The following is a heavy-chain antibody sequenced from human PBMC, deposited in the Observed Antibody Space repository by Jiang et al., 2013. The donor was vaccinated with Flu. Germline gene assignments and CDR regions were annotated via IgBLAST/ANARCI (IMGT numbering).Heavy chain of an antibody. V-gene: IGHV3-30*18. CDR1: GFTFSSYG. CDR3: AKDDAEDTAMVPVIDY. J-gene: IGHJ4*02. Sequence: GGSLRLSCAASGFTFSSYGMHWVRQAPGKGLEWVAVISYDGSNKYYADSVKGRFTISRDNSKNTLYLQMNSLRAEDTAVYYCAKDDAEDTAMVPVIDYWGQGTLVTVSS. CDR2: ISYDGSNK. D-gene: IGHD5-18*01.